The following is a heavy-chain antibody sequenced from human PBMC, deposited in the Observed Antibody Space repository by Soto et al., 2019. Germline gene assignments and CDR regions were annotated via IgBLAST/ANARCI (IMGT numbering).Heavy chain of an antibody. CDR2: TWDDGSKK. D-gene: IGHD3-3*01. CDR3: AIFFFQAEDGIRDL. J-gene: IGHJ2*01. Sequence: GKGLEWVAVTWDDGSKKDYADSVKGRFTISRDNSKNTFYLQMNSLRAEDTAKYYFAIFFFQAEDGIRDL. V-gene: IGHV3-33*01.